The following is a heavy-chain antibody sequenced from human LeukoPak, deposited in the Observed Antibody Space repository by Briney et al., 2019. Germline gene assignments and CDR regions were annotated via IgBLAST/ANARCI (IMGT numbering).Heavy chain of an antibody. CDR2: INSDGSST. CDR3: AREGSSSSWYGGYYYYYMDV. CDR1: GFTFSSYW. D-gene: IGHD6-13*01. Sequence: GGSLRLSCAASGFTFSSYWMHWVRQAPGKGLVWVSRINSDGSSTIYADSVKGRFTISRDNAKNTLYLQMNSLRAEDTAVYYCAREGSSSSWYGGYYYYYMDVWGKGTTVTVSS. J-gene: IGHJ6*03. V-gene: IGHV3-74*01.